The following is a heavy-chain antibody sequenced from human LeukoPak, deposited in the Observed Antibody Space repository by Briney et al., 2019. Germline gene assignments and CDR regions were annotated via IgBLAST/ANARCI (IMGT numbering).Heavy chain of an antibody. D-gene: IGHD6-13*01. Sequence: ASVKVSCKASGYTFTSYYIHRVRQAPGQGLEWMGIINPSGGSTSYAQKFQGRVAMTRDMSTSTVYMELSSLRSEDTAVYYCARGMAAAGLDYWGQGTLVTVSS. CDR2: INPSGGST. V-gene: IGHV1-46*01. CDR3: ARGMAAAGLDY. J-gene: IGHJ4*02. CDR1: GYTFTSYY.